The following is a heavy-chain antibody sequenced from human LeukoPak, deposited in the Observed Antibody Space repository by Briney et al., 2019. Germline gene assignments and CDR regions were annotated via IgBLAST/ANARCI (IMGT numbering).Heavy chain of an antibody. J-gene: IGHJ3*02. CDR3: ARRMVRGELGAFDI. CDR2: IYYSGST. V-gene: IGHV4-31*03. D-gene: IGHD3-10*01. Sequence: PSETLSLTCTVSGGSISSGGYYWSWIRQHPGKGLEWIGYIYYSGSTYYNPSLKSRVTISVDTSKNQFSLKLSSVTAADTAVYYCARRMVRGELGAFDIWGQGTMVTVSS. CDR1: GGSISSGGYY.